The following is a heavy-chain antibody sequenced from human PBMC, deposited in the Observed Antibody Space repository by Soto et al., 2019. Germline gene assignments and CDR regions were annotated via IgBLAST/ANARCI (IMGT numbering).Heavy chain of an antibody. CDR2: ISYDGSNK. J-gene: IGHJ4*02. V-gene: IGHV3-30*18. Sequence: QVQLVESGGGVVQPGRSLRLSCAASGFTFSNYGIHWVRQAPGKGLEWVAVISYDGSNKDYADSVKGRFTISRDNSKNTLYLQLNSLRAEDTAVYYCAKDLVIMIVVGWTFGYWSKGTQLTVSS. CDR3: AKDLVIMIVVGWTFGY. CDR1: GFTFSNYG. D-gene: IGHD3-22*01.